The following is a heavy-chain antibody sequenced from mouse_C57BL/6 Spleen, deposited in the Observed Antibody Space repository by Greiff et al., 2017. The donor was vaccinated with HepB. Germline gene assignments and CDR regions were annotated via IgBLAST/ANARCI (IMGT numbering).Heavy chain of an antibody. J-gene: IGHJ4*01. CDR2: INYDGSST. Sequence: DVKLVESEGGLVQPGSSMKLSCTASGFTFSDYYMAWVRQVPEKGLEWVANINYDGSSTYYLDSLKSRFIISRDNAKNILYLQMSSLKSDDTATYYCARGGVLRYYAMDYWGQGTSVTVSS. CDR1: GFTFSDYY. D-gene: IGHD1-1*01. CDR3: ARGGVLRYYAMDY. V-gene: IGHV5-16*01.